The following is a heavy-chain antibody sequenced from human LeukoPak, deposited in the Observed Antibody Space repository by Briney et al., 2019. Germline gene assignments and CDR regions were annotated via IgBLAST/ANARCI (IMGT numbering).Heavy chain of an antibody. V-gene: IGHV5-51*01. D-gene: IGHD2-21*02. CDR2: VYPGDSDT. CDR3: ARRGAASCGGDCYYY. Sequence: GESLKISCKGSGYSFTSYWIGWVRQVPGKGLEWMGIVYPGDSDTRYSPSFQGQVTISADKSISTAYLQWGSLKASDTAMYYCARRGAASCGGDCYYYWGQGTLVTVSS. CDR1: GYSFTSYW. J-gene: IGHJ4*02.